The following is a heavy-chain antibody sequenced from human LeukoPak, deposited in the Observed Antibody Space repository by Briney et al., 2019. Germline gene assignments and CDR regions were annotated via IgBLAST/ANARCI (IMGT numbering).Heavy chain of an antibody. Sequence: GGSLRLSCAASGFTFSSYAMSWVRQAPGKGLEWVSAISANGGSTFYADSVKGRFTVSRDNSKNTLYVEMNTLRAEDTAVYYCAKWGDYDILTGYYVTDVWGQGTPVTVSS. CDR2: ISANGGST. J-gene: IGHJ6*01. CDR1: GFTFSSYA. CDR3: AKWGDYDILTGYYVTDV. V-gene: IGHV3-23*01. D-gene: IGHD3-9*01.